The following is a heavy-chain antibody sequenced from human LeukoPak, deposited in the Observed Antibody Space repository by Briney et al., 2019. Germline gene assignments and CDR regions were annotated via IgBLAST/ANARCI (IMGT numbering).Heavy chain of an antibody. D-gene: IGHD3-22*01. J-gene: IGHJ4*02. CDR1: GGSISSGGYY. Sequence: SETLSLTCTVSGGSISSGGYYWSWIRQPPGKGLEWIGYIYHSGSTYYNPSLKSRVTISVDRSKNQFSLKLSSVTAADTAVYYCARDPGYDSSGPPKGYFDYWGQGTLVTVSS. CDR3: ARDPGYDSSGPPKGYFDY. V-gene: IGHV4-30-2*01. CDR2: IYHSGST.